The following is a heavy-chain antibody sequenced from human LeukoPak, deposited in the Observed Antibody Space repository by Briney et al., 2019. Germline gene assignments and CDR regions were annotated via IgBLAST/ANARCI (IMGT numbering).Heavy chain of an antibody. D-gene: IGHD2-2*01. CDR2: ITWNGGKT. CDR1: GFKFDDYD. CDR3: ARDPFCSSSTGCYFEDWFDP. Sequence: GGSLRLSCTASGFKFDDYDMSWVRQVPGRGLEWVSGITWNGGKTGYADSVRGRFAISRDNTKKSLYLQMSSLRAEDTALYYCARDPFCSSSTGCYFEDWFDPWGQGTLVTVSS. J-gene: IGHJ5*02. V-gene: IGHV3-20*04.